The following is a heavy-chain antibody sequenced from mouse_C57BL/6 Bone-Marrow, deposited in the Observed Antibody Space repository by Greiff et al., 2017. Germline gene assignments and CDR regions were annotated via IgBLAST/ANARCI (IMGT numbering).Heavy chain of an antibody. CDR2: IYPGDGDT. J-gene: IGHJ4*01. CDR1: GYAFSSYW. Sequence: VKLMESGAELVKPGASVKISCKASGYAFSSYWMNWVKQRPGKGLEWIGQIYPGDGDTNYNGKFKGKATLTADKSSSTAYMQLSSLTSEDSAVYFCARVYGSSPSYAMDYWGQGTSVTVSS. V-gene: IGHV1-80*01. D-gene: IGHD1-1*01. CDR3: ARVYGSSPSYAMDY.